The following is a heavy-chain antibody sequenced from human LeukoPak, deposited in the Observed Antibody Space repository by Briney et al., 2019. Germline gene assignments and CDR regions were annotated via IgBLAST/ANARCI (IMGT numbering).Heavy chain of an antibody. CDR1: GFTFSSYA. V-gene: IGHV3-23*01. CDR3: AKVKWAIRDSSSNYFDY. Sequence: GGSLRLSCAASGFTFSSYAMSWVRQAPGKGLEWVSAISGSGGSTYYADSVKGRFTISRDNSKNTLYLQMNSLRAEDTAVYYCAKVKWAIRDSSSNYFDYWGQGTLVTVSS. CDR2: ISGSGGST. J-gene: IGHJ4*02. D-gene: IGHD2-2*01.